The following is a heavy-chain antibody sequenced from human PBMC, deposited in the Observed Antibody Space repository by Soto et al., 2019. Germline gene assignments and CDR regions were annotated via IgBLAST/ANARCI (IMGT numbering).Heavy chain of an antibody. CDR1: GFTVSSNY. CDR2: IYSGGTT. CDR3: ARNGDRSDYRAWFDP. Sequence: EVQLVESGGGLVQPGGSLRLSCAASGFTVSSNYMSWVRQAPGKGLEWVSVIYSGGTTYYADSVKGRFTISRDNSKNTLYLQMNSLRAEDTAVYYCARNGDRSDYRAWFDPWGQGTLVTVSS. V-gene: IGHV3-66*01. J-gene: IGHJ5*02. D-gene: IGHD3-22*01.